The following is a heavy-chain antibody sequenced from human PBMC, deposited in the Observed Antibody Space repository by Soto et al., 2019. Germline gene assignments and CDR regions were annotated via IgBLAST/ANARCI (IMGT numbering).Heavy chain of an antibody. D-gene: IGHD1-1*01. Sequence: PSETLCLTCAVDGEFVSGGNYYWSWIRQPPGKGLEWIGEMSHSGGTHFNPSLKSRVIISVDTSKNQFSLKMSSVTAADTALYYCARVERGTATTVVDAFDIWGPGTMVTVSS. J-gene: IGHJ3*02. CDR2: MSHSGGT. CDR3: ARVERGTATTVVDAFDI. V-gene: IGHV4-34*01. CDR1: GEFVSGGNYY.